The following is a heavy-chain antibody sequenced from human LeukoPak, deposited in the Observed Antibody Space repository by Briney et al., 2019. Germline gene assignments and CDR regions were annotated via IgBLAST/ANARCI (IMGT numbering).Heavy chain of an antibody. Sequence: GGSLRLSRAASGFTFNNYWMHWVRQAPGKGLVWVSRSNSDGSSTSYADSVKGRFTVSRDNAKNTLYLQMNSLRAEDTAVFYCARGRGYTGSPVDYWGQGTLVTVSS. J-gene: IGHJ4*02. CDR2: SNSDGSST. CDR3: ARGRGYTGSPVDY. V-gene: IGHV3-74*01. CDR1: GFTFNNYW. D-gene: IGHD1-26*01.